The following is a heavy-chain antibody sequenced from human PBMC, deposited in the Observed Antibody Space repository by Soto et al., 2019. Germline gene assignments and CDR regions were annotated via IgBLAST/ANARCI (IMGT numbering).Heavy chain of an antibody. D-gene: IGHD2-15*01. CDR3: AKHRYCSGECSEGFGS. CDR2: ISGRGDTI. CDR1: GFMFSSYA. J-gene: IGHJ4*02. Sequence: EVQLLESGGGLVQPGGSLRLSCAASGFMFSSYAMNWVRQAPGKGLDWVSGISGRGDTIHYADSVKGRFTISRDNPKNPLYLQMNSLRGEDTAVYYCAKHRYCSGECSEGFGSWGQGTLAIVSS. V-gene: IGHV3-23*01.